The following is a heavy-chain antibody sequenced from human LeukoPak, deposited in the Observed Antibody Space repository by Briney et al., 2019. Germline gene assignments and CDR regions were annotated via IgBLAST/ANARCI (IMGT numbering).Heavy chain of an antibody. CDR1: GFTFSSYA. J-gene: IGHJ4*02. CDR3: TRDLEY. CDR2: ISSGGSVM. Sequence: GGSLRLSCAASGFTFSSYAMSWVRQAPGKGPEWISYISSGGSVMHYADSVKGRFTISRDNVENSLYLQMSSLRVEDTAVYYCTRDLEYWGQGVLVTVSS. V-gene: IGHV3-48*01.